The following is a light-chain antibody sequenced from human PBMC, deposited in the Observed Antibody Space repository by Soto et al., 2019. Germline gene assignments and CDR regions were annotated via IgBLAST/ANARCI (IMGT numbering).Light chain of an antibody. CDR3: GAWDDSLSFYV. V-gene: IGLV1-51*01. CDR1: TSNIAKNH. CDR2: DND. Sequence: QAVVTQPPSVSAAPGQKVSISCSGSTSNIAKNHVSWYQRLPGTAPKLLFYDNDKRPSGIPDRFSASKSATSSTLDITGLQTGDEADYLCGAWDDSLSFYVFGTGTKLTVL. J-gene: IGLJ1*01.